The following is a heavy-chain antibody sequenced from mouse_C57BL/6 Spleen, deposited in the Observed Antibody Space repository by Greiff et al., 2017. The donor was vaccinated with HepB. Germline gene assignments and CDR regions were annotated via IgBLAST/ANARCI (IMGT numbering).Heavy chain of an antibody. V-gene: IGHV5-6*01. CDR2: ISSGGSYT. J-gene: IGHJ4*01. CDR3: ARQPAQAHYYAMDY. CDR1: GFTFSSYG. Sequence: VQLKESGGDLVKPGGSLKLSCAASGFTFSSYGMSWVRQTPDKRLEWVATISSGGSYTYYPDSVKGRFTISRDNAKNTLYLQMSSLKSEDTAMYYCARQPAQAHYYAMDYWGQGTSVTVSS. D-gene: IGHD3-2*02.